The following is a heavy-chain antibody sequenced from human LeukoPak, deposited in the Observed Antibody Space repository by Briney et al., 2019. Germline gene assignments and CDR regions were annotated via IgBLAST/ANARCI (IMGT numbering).Heavy chain of an antibody. CDR2: ISAYNGNT. J-gene: IGHJ4*02. Sequence: EASVKVSCKASGYTFTSYGISWVRQAPGQGLEWMGWISAYNGNTNYAQKLQGRVTMTTDTSTSTAYMELRSLRSDDTAVYYCATGLPKGGWYQYFDYWGQGTLVTVSS. V-gene: IGHV1-18*01. D-gene: IGHD6-19*01. CDR1: GYTFTSYG. CDR3: ATGLPKGGWYQYFDY.